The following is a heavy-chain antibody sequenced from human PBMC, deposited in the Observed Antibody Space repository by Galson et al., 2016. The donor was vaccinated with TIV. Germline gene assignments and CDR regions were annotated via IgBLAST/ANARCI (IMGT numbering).Heavy chain of an antibody. Sequence: TLSLTCTVSGGSISSRDYYWSWIRQPPGKGLEWIGCMYYSRNTYYNPSLKSRVTISVDTSKSQFALKLSSVTAADTAVYYCARVYDDIVMGHGFDPWGQGTLITVSS. J-gene: IGHJ5*02. CDR1: GGSISSRDYY. V-gene: IGHV4-30-4*01. CDR3: ARVYDDIVMGHGFDP. CDR2: MYYSRNT. D-gene: IGHD3-9*01.